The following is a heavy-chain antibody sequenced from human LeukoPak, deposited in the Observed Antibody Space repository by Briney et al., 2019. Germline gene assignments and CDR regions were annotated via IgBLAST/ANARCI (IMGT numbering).Heavy chain of an antibody. J-gene: IGHJ6*02. Sequence: ASVKVSCKASGYTFTSYGISWVRQAPGQGLEWMGWISAYNGNTNYAQKLQGRVTMTTDTSTSTAYMELRSLRSDDTAVYYCAGPIVPAAMGYYYGMDVWGQGTTVTASS. V-gene: IGHV1-18*01. CDR1: GYTFTSYG. CDR3: AGPIVPAAMGYYYGMDV. CDR2: ISAYNGNT. D-gene: IGHD2-2*01.